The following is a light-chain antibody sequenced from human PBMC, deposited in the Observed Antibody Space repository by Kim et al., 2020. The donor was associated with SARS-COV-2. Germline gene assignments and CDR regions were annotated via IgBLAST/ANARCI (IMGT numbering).Light chain of an antibody. Sequence: RATINCKSSQSVLSTFINKNYLAWYQRNPGQPPKLLLYWASTREPGFPDRFRGRGSGTDFTLPISSLQAADVAIYSCQQYSQTPYAFGQGTRLEI. CDR2: WAS. CDR1: QSVLSTFINKNY. V-gene: IGKV4-1*01. J-gene: IGKJ2*01. CDR3: QQYSQTPYA.